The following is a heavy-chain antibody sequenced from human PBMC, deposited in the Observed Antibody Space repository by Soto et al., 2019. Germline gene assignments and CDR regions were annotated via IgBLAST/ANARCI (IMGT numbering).Heavy chain of an antibody. CDR1: GFTFSDYY. Sequence: QVQLAESGGGLVKPGGSLRLSCAASGFTFSDYYMSWIRQAPGKGLEWVSYISSSSSYTNYADSVKGRFTISRDNATNSLYLQMNSLRVEDTAVYYCARTIAAAGGRRYFDLWGRGTLVTVSS. J-gene: IGHJ2*01. V-gene: IGHV3-11*05. CDR3: ARTIAAAGGRRYFDL. CDR2: ISSSSSYT. D-gene: IGHD6-13*01.